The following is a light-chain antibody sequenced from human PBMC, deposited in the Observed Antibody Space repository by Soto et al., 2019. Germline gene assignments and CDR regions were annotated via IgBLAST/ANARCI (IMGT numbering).Light chain of an antibody. V-gene: IGKV3-15*01. CDR3: QQYNTWLWT. CDR1: QSINAH. Sequence: EVVMTQSPATLSVSPGERVTLSCRASQSINAHLAWYQQKSGPATRLLIHGASTRATGIPARFSGSGFGTEFILTISSLQSEDFAVYYCQQYNTWLWTFSQGTKVEIQ. J-gene: IGKJ1*01. CDR2: GAS.